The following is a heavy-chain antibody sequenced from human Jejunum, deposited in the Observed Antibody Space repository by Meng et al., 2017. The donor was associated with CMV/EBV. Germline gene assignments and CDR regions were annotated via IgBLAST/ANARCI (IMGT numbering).Heavy chain of an antibody. CDR1: GYTFTSYA. Sequence: QVQLGQSGAEVKKPGASVKVSCKASGYTFTSYAIHWVRQAPGQRLEWMGWINGGNGKTKYSQKFQGRVTITRDTSASTAYMELSSLRSEDTAVYYCARDVVVPAALTVRIDYWGQGTLVTVSS. D-gene: IGHD2-2*01. CDR3: ARDVVVPAALTVRIDY. J-gene: IGHJ4*02. CDR2: INGGNGKT. V-gene: IGHV1-3*01.